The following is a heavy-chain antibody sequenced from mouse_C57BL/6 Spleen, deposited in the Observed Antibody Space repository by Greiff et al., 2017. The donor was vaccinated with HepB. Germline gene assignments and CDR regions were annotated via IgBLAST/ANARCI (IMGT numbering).Heavy chain of an antibody. CDR3: ARYAPNCAWFAY. Sequence: EVKLMESGGGLVQPGGSLSLSCAASGFTFTDYYMSWVRQPPGKALEWLGFIRNKANGYTTEYSASVKGRFTISRDNSQSILYLQMNALRAEDSATYYCARYAPNCAWFAYWGQGTLVTVSA. CDR2: IRNKANGYTT. V-gene: IGHV7-3*01. D-gene: IGHD4-1*01. CDR1: GFTFTDYY. J-gene: IGHJ3*01.